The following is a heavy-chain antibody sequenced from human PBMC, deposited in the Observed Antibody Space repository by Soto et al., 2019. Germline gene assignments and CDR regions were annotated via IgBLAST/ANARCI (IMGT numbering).Heavy chain of an antibody. Sequence: QITLKESGPALVKPTQTLTVTCTFSGFSLSTTKMGVGWIRQPPGKALEWLALIYWDDDKRYSPSLKSRLTITKDTSKNPVVLSMTNMDPVDTGTYYCVHRRKESSGYYYAAWGQGTLVTVSS. CDR1: GFSLSTTKMG. CDR3: VHRRKESSGYYYAA. J-gene: IGHJ5*02. D-gene: IGHD3-22*01. V-gene: IGHV2-5*02. CDR2: IYWDDDK.